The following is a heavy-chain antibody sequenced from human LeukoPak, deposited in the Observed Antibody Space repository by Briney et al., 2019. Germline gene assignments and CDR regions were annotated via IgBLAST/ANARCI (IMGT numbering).Heavy chain of an antibody. D-gene: IGHD2-15*01. CDR1: GGSISSYY. CDR3: ASHDSPNWYFDL. CDR2: IYTSGST. J-gene: IGHJ2*01. Sequence: SETLSLTCTVSGGSISSYYWSWIRQPAGKGLEWIGRIYTSGSTNYNPSLKSRVTMSVDTSKNQFSLKLSSVTAADTAVYCCASHDSPNWYFDLWGRGTLVTVSS. V-gene: IGHV4-4*07.